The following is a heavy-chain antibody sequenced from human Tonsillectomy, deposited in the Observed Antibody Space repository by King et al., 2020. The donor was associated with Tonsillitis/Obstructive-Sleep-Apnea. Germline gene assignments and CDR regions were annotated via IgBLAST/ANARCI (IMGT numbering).Heavy chain of an antibody. J-gene: IGHJ1*01. CDR2: ISAYNGNT. D-gene: IGHD6-13*01. CDR1: GYTFTSYG. V-gene: IGHV1-18*01. CDR3: ARDLDPYSSCWYSRPSEYFQH. Sequence: QLVQSGAEVKKPGASVKVSCKASGYTFTSYGISWVRQAPGQGLEWMGWISAYNGNTNYAQKLQGRVTMTTDTSTSTAYMELRSLRSDDTAVYYCARDLDPYSSCWYSRPSEYFQHWGQGTLVTVSS.